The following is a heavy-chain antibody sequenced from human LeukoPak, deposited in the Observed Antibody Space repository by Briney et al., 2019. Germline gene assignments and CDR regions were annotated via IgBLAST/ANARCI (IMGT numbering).Heavy chain of an antibody. J-gene: IGHJ4*02. Sequence: PGGSLRLSCAASGFTVSSNYMSWVRQAPGKGLEWVSVIYADGNTDYADSVKGRFTISRDNSKNTLYFQMNSLRAEDTAVYYCARYSGYGAFDHWGQGTLVTVSS. CDR3: ARYSGYGAFDH. V-gene: IGHV3-53*01. D-gene: IGHD5-12*01. CDR2: IYADGNT. CDR1: GFTVSSNY.